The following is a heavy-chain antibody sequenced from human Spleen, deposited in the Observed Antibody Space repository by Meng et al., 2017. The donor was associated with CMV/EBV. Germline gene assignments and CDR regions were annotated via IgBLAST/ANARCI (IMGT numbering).Heavy chain of an antibody. CDR3: VRGGRTGYYYGLDV. CDR2: ISWNSGSI. D-gene: IGHD7-27*01. Sequence: GESLKISCAASGFTFDDYAMHWVRQAPGKGLEWVSGISWNSGSIGYADSVKGRFTISRDNARKALYLQMNSLGVEDTAVYYCVRGGRTGYYYGLDVWGQGTTVTVSS. V-gene: IGHV3-9*01. CDR1: GFTFDDYA. J-gene: IGHJ6*02.